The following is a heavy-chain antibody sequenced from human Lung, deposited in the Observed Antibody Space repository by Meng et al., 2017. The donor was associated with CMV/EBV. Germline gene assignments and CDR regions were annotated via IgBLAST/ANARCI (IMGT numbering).Heavy chain of an antibody. J-gene: IGHJ5*02. CDR2: IYYSGST. Sequence: TLSLTXTVSGGSISSGDYYWSWIRQPPGKGLEWIGYIYYSGSTYYNPSLKSRVTISVDTSKNQFSLKLSSVTAADTAVYYCAREVEGGYCSSTSCYTYNWFDPWGQGTLVTVSS. V-gene: IGHV4-30-4*08. CDR3: AREVEGGYCSSTSCYTYNWFDP. D-gene: IGHD2-2*02. CDR1: GGSISSGDYY.